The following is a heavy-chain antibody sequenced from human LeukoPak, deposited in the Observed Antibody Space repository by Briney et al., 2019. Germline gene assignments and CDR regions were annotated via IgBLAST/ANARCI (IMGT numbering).Heavy chain of an antibody. CDR2: INPNSGGT. CDR1: GYTFTGYY. J-gene: IGHJ5*02. D-gene: IGHD3-10*01. CDR3: ARDRGALRTMVRGVPYNWFDP. V-gene: IGHV1-2*02. Sequence: ASVKVSCKASGYTFTGYYMHWVRQAPGQGLEWMGWINPNSGGTNYAQKFQGRVTMTRDTSISTAYMELSRLRSDDTAVYYCARDRGALRTMVRGVPYNWFDPWGQGTLVTVSP.